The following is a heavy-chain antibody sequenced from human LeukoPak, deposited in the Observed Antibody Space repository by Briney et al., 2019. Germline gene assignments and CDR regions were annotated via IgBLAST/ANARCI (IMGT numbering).Heavy chain of an antibody. CDR1: GFTFSSYW. Sequence: PGGSLRLSCAASGFTFSSYWMSWVRQAPGKGLEWVANIKQDGSEKYYVDPVKGRFTISRDNAKNSLYLQMNSLRAEDTAVYYCARGITVIVVAYGAFDIWGQGTMVTVSS. CDR2: IKQDGSEK. V-gene: IGHV3-7*01. CDR3: ARGITVIVVAYGAFDI. D-gene: IGHD3-22*01. J-gene: IGHJ3*02.